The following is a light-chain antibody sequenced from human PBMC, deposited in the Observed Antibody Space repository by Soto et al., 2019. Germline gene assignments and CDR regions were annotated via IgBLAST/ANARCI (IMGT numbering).Light chain of an antibody. J-gene: IGLJ2*01. CDR3: SSFTSSSTLV. V-gene: IGLV2-14*02. CDR2: EGR. CDR1: SSDVGSYNL. Sequence: QSVLTQPASVSGSPGQSITISCTGTSSDVGSYNLVSWYQQHPGTAPKLLIYEGRKRPSGVSDRFSGSKSGNTASLTISGLQAEDEAEYFCSSFTSSSTLVFGGGTKLTVL.